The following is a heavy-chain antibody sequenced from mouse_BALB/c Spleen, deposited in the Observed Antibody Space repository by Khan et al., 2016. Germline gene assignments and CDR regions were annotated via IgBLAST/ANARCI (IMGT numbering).Heavy chain of an antibody. CDR1: GFDFSGYW. D-gene: IGHD2-1*01. CDR3: ARGRWYGAMDY. V-gene: IGHV4-1*02. CDR2: INPDSNTI. Sequence: EVKLLESGGGLVQPGGSLKLSCAASGFDFSGYWMSWVRQAPGKGLEWIGEINPDSNTINYTPSLKDKFIISRDNAKHTLYLQMNKVRSEDTALYYCARGRWYGAMDYWGQGTSVTVSS. J-gene: IGHJ4*01.